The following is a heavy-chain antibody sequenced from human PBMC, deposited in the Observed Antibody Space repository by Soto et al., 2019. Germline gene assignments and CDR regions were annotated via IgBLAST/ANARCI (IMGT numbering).Heavy chain of an antibody. CDR2: TSAYNGHT. CDR1: GYTFTRYG. D-gene: IGHD3-10*01. Sequence: QVQLVQSVAEVKKPGASVKVSCKASGYTFTRYGFSWVRQAPGQGLEWMGWTSAYNGHTNYAQNFQGRVDITTDTYTSTAYMVLRSLRSDDTAVYYCVRDAMRVGSGSYYGDMDVCGPGTTVTAS. CDR3: VRDAMRVGSGSYYGDMDV. J-gene: IGHJ6*02. V-gene: IGHV1-18*01.